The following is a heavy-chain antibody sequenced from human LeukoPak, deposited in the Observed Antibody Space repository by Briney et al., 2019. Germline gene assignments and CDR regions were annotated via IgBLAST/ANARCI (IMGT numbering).Heavy chain of an antibody. D-gene: IGHD6-19*01. Sequence: TGGSLRLSCAASGFTFSDYTMSWVRQAPGKGLEWVSAISGSGDSIWYADSVRGRFTISRDSSKNTLYLQMNSLRAEDTAVYYCAKDGWPYEGGMDVWGQGTTVTVSS. CDR1: GFTFSDYT. V-gene: IGHV3-23*01. CDR2: ISGSGDSI. J-gene: IGHJ6*02. CDR3: AKDGWPYEGGMDV.